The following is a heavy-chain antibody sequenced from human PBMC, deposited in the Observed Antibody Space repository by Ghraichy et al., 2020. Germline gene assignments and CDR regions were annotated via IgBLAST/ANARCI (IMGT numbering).Heavy chain of an antibody. CDR2: IYHSGST. Sequence: SETLSLTCAVSGGSISSGGYSWSWIRQPPGKGLEWIGYIYHSGSTYYNPSLKSRVTISVDRSKNQFSLKLSSVTAADTAVYYCAREVDYYDSSGYSAAFFDYWGQGTLVTVSS. CDR1: GGSISSGGYS. V-gene: IGHV4-30-2*01. J-gene: IGHJ4*02. CDR3: AREVDYYDSSGYSAAFFDY. D-gene: IGHD3-22*01.